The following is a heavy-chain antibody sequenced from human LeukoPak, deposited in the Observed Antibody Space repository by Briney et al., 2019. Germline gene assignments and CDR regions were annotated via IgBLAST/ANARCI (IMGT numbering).Heavy chain of an antibody. D-gene: IGHD4-17*01. CDR2: INPNSGGT. Sequence: ASVKVSCKASEYTFTGYYMHWVRQAPGQGLEWMGWINPNSGGTNYAQKFQGRVTMTRDTSISTAYMELSRLRSDDTAVYYCARDRLNDYGDFNYYYYYYGMDVWGQGTTVTVSS. CDR1: EYTFTGYY. CDR3: ARDRLNDYGDFNYYYYYYGMDV. J-gene: IGHJ6*02. V-gene: IGHV1-2*02.